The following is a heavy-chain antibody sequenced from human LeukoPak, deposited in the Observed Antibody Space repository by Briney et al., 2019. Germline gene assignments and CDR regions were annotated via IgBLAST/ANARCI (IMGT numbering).Heavy chain of an antibody. Sequence: SETLSLTCTGSGGSISTYYWSWIRQPAGKGLEWIGRIYMRGRTNYNPSLQSRVTMSVDTSKNQFSLKLRSVTDADTAVYYCARETSDTAMASYYFDQWGQGTLVTVSS. CDR2: IYMRGRT. D-gene: IGHD5-18*01. J-gene: IGHJ4*02. CDR3: ARETSDTAMASYYFDQ. V-gene: IGHV4-4*07. CDR1: GGSISTYY.